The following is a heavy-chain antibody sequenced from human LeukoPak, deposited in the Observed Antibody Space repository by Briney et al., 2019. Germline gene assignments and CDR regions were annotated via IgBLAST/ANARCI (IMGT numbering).Heavy chain of an antibody. D-gene: IGHD4-23*01. CDR2: ISWDGGST. V-gene: IGHV3-43*01. CDR1: GFTFDDYT. CDR3: AKDYGGNSGEIDY. Sequence: GGSLRLSCAASGFTFDDYTMHWVRQAPGKGLEWVSLISWDGGSTYYADSVKGRFTISRDNSKNSLYLQMNSLRTEDTALYYRAKDYGGNSGEIDYWGQGTLVTVSS. J-gene: IGHJ4*02.